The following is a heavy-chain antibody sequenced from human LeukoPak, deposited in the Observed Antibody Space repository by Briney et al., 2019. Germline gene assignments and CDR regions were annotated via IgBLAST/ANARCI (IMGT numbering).Heavy chain of an antibody. CDR3: ARDGGAMDV. V-gene: IGHV4-59*02. CDR2: IYHSGTT. Sequence: SETLSLTCTVSGASVSSYYWSWIRRPPGKGPEWIGYIYHSGTTKYNPSLKSRVTISLDTSKNQFSLKLNSVTAADTAVYYCARDGGAMDVWGQGTTVTVSS. CDR1: GASVSSYY. J-gene: IGHJ6*02. D-gene: IGHD3-3*01.